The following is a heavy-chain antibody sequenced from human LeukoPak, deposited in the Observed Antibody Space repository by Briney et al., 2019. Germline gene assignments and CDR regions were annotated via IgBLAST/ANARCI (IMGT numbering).Heavy chain of an antibody. CDR3: ARRGSGSYYYDPPVDY. J-gene: IGHJ4*02. Sequence: PGRSLRLSCAASGFTFSSYGMHWVRQAPGKGLEWVAVIWYDGSNKYYADSVKGRFTISRDNSKNTLYLQMNSLRAEDTAVYYCARRGSGSYYYDPPVDYWGQGTLVTVSS. V-gene: IGHV3-33*01. CDR1: GFTFSSYG. CDR2: IWYDGSNK. D-gene: IGHD3-10*01.